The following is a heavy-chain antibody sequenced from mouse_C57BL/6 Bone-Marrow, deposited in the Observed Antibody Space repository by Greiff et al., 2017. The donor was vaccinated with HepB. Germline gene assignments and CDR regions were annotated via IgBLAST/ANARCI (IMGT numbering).Heavy chain of an antibody. CDR1: GFTFSSYT. J-gene: IGHJ2*01. CDR2: ISGGGGNT. CDR3: ARRGLYYGNYDY. V-gene: IGHV5-9*01. D-gene: IGHD2-1*01. Sequence: EVKLMESGGGLVKPGGSLKLSCAASGFTFSSYTMSWVRQTPEKRLEWVATISGGGGNTYYPDSVKGRFTISRDNAKNTLYLQMSSLRSEDTALYYCARRGLYYGNYDYWGQGTTLTVSS.